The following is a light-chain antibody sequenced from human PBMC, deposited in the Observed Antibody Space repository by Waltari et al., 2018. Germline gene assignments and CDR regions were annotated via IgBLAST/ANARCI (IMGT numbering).Light chain of an antibody. CDR2: EVS. J-gene: IGLJ1*01. CDR1: SSHAVGYNY. V-gene: IGLV2-8*01. CDR3: SSYAGSNSYV. Sequence: QSALTQPPSASWSPGQSLTISCTGTSSHAVGYNYVSWYQQHPVKHPKLMIYEVSKRPSGVPDRFSGSKSGNTASLTVSGLQAEDEADYYCSSYAGSNSYVFGTGTKVTVL.